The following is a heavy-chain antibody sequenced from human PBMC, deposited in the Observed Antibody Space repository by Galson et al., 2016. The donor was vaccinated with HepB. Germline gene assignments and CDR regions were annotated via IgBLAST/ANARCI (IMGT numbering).Heavy chain of an antibody. D-gene: IGHD3-3*01. CDR3: AKGSIANSHTFDI. J-gene: IGHJ3*02. CDR1: GFNFGTFA. CDR2: ISGSGGDT. Sequence: SLRLSCAASGFNFGTFAMNWVRQVPGKGLQWVSSISGSGGDTFYADSVKGRFIISRDNSKNTLHLQMNSLRVEDTAKYYCAKGSIANSHTFDIGGLGTIVTFSS. V-gene: IGHV3-23*01.